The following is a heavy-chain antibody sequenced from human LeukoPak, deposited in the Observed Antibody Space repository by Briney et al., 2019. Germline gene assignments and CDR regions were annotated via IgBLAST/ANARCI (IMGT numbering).Heavy chain of an antibody. J-gene: IGHJ4*02. V-gene: IGHV3-21*01. CDR2: ISSSTNYI. D-gene: IGHD2-15*01. Sequence: GGSLRLSCAASGFTFGSYSMNWVRQAPGKGLEWVSSISSSTNYIHYADSVKGRFTISRDNSKNTLYLQMNSLRAEDTAVYYCAKSTPTDIVVEVAALDYWGQGTLVTVSS. CDR3: AKSTPTDIVVEVAALDY. CDR1: GFTFGSYS.